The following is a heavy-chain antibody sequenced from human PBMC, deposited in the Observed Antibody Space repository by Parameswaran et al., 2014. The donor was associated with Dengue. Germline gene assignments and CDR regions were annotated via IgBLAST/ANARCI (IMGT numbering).Heavy chain of an antibody. J-gene: IGHJ4*02. CDR2: ISGSGGST. D-gene: IGHD6-6*01. Sequence: VRQAPGKGLEWVSAISGSGGSTYYADSVKGRFTISRDNSKNTLYLQMNSLRAEDTAVYYCAKDWVEYSSSSFDYWGQGTLVTVSS. CDR3: AKDWVEYSSSSFDY. V-gene: IGHV3-23*01.